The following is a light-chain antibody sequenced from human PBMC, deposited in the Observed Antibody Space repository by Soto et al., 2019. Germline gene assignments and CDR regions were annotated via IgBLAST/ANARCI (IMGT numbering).Light chain of an antibody. CDR3: QQHGSS. V-gene: IGKV3-20*01. J-gene: IGKJ4*01. Sequence: IMWTQLPSTRTLSKGERVALSCRASQSLSSSFLAWYQQKPGQAPRLLIYGASSRATGVPERFSGSGSGTDFTLTISSLEPEDFAVYYCQQHGSSFGGGTKVDIK. CDR1: QSLSSSF. CDR2: GAS.